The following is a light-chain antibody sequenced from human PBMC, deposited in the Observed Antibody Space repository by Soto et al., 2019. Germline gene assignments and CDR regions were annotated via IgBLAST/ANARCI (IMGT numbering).Light chain of an antibody. CDR2: DAS. Sequence: DIQMTQSPSTLSASVGDRVTITCRASQTIGSWLAWYQQKPGKAPALLIYDASTLEGGVPSRFSGSGYGTEFSLTITSLQPDDFATFYCQQYSSFPRTFCQGTKVEIK. CDR1: QTIGSW. CDR3: QQYSSFPRT. V-gene: IGKV1-5*01. J-gene: IGKJ1*01.